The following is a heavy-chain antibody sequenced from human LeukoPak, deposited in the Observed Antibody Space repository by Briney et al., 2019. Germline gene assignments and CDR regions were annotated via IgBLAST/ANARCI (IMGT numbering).Heavy chain of an antibody. J-gene: IGHJ4*02. CDR1: GFTFSSYA. Sequence: GGSLRLSCAASGFTFSSYAMSWVRQGPGKGLEWVSAISGSGGSTYYADSVKGRFTISRDNSKNPLYLQMNSLRAEDTAVYYCAKDQGNPTVVNSVDYWGQGTLVTVSS. D-gene: IGHD4-23*01. V-gene: IGHV3-23*01. CDR2: ISGSGGST. CDR3: AKDQGNPTVVNSVDY.